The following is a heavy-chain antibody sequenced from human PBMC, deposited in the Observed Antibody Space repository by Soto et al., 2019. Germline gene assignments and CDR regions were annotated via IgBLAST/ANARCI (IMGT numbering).Heavy chain of an antibody. Sequence: ASVKVSCKASGGTFSSYAISWVRQAPGQGLEWMGGIIPIFGTANYAQKFQGRVTITADKSTSTAYMELSSLRSEDTAVYYCARDGGPTNGIISKLYYYCGMDVWGQGTTVTVSS. CDR1: GGTFSSYA. CDR3: ARDGGPTNGIISKLYYYCGMDV. J-gene: IGHJ6*02. D-gene: IGHD2-15*01. CDR2: IIPIFGTA. V-gene: IGHV1-69*06.